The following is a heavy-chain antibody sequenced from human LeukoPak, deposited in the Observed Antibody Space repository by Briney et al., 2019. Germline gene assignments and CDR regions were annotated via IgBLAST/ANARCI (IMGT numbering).Heavy chain of an antibody. J-gene: IGHJ5*02. D-gene: IGHD3-16*01. CDR1: GYTFTSYD. CDR3: ARASFWESPINWFDP. V-gene: IGHV1-2*07. CDR2: INPKNGGA. Sequence: GASVKVSCKASGYTFTSYDINWVRQAPGQGLEWMGWINPKNGGANYAPSFQGRVTMTRDRSISTVYMELTRLTSDDTAVFYCARASFWESPINWFDPWGQGTLVTVPS.